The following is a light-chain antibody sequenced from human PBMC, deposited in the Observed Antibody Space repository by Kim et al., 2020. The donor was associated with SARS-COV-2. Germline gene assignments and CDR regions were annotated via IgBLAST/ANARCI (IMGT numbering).Light chain of an antibody. CDR3: SSYAASTTLL. CDR2: GVT. CDR1: GSDVGGYKL. J-gene: IGLJ1*01. Sequence: GTAITLACTGTGSDVGGYKLVSCYQHHPGKDPKLIIFGVTNRPSGIPNRFSGSKSGDTASLTISGRQPEDEADYFCSSYAASTTLLFGPGTKVTVL. V-gene: IGLV2-14*03.